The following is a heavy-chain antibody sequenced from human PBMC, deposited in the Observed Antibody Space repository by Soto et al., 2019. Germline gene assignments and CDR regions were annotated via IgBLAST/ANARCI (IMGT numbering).Heavy chain of an antibody. CDR3: ARDQFLDAFDL. CDR2: ISNDGSNK. Sequence: QVQLVESGGGVVQPGRSLRLSCAASGFIFSSYSMHWVRQAPGKGLEWVAMISNDGSNKDSVDSVKGRFTISRDNSNNTLSLQMNSLRAEDTAVYYCARDQFLDAFDLWGQGTMVTVSS. J-gene: IGHJ3*01. V-gene: IGHV3-30-3*01. D-gene: IGHD2-21*01. CDR1: GFIFSSYS.